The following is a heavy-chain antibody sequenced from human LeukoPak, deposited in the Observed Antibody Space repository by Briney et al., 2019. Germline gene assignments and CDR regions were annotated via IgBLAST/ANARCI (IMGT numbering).Heavy chain of an antibody. D-gene: IGHD3-10*02. CDR3: AELGITMIGGV. CDR1: GLTFRSYE. J-gene: IGHJ6*04. CDR2: ISSSGSTI. V-gene: IGHV3-48*03. Sequence: PGGSLTLSCEDSGLTFRSYEMNWVRQAPGKGLEWVSYISSSGSTIYYADSVKGRFTISRDNAKNSLYLQMNSLRAEDTAVYYCAELGITMIGGVWGKGTTVTISS.